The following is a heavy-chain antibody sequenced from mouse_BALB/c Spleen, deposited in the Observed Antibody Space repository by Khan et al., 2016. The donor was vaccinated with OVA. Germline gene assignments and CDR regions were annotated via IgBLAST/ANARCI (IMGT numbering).Heavy chain of an antibody. CDR3: ARKYGHSPLDY. D-gene: IGHD2-1*01. J-gene: IGHJ4*01. CDR1: GFTFSGFG. Sequence: EVQLVESGGALVKPGGSLKLSCAAAGFTFSGFGMSWVRQTPDKRLEWVATISSGGSYPYYPDSVKGRFTISRANAKNTLYLHMSSLRSDDTAMYYCARKYGHSPLDYWGQGTSVTVSS. V-gene: IGHV5-6*01. CDR2: ISSGGSYP.